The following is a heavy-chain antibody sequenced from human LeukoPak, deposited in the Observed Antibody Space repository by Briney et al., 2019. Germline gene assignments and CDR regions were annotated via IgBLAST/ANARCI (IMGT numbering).Heavy chain of an antibody. V-gene: IGHV3-23*01. CDR2: ISGSGGST. J-gene: IGHJ4*02. CDR1: GFTFSTYA. Sequence: PGGSLRLSCAASGFTFSTYAMSWVRQAPGKGLEWVSSISGSGGSTYYADSVKGRFTISRDNSKNTLYLQMNSLRAADTAIYYCAKDHVLLDYWGQGTLVTVSS. CDR3: AKDHVLLDY.